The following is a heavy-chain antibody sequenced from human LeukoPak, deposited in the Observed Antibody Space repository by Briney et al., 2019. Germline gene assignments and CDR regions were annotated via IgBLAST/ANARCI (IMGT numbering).Heavy chain of an antibody. D-gene: IGHD2-2*01. CDR2: INPNSGGT. Sequence: GASVKVSCKASGYTFTGYYMHWVRQAPGQGLEWMGWINPNSGGTNYAQKFQGRVIMTSDTSISTVYLELSRLRSDDTAVYYCAREGCFSTNCHVIGDDNWIDPWGQGTLVTVSS. V-gene: IGHV1-2*02. CDR1: GYTFTGYY. CDR3: AREGCFSTNCHVIGDDNWIDP. J-gene: IGHJ5*02.